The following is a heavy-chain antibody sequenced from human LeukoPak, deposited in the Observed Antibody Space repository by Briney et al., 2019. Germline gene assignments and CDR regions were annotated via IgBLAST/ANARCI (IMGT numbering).Heavy chain of an antibody. Sequence: GSLRLSCAASGFTFSSYWMHWVRQAPGKGLVWVSRINSDGSSTSYADSVKGRFTISRDNAKNTLYLQMNSLRAEDTAVYYCARVPYCSGGSCYRGYFDYWGQGTLVTVSS. CDR1: GFTFSSYW. D-gene: IGHD2-15*01. CDR3: ARVPYCSGGSCYRGYFDY. J-gene: IGHJ4*02. V-gene: IGHV3-74*01. CDR2: INSDGSST.